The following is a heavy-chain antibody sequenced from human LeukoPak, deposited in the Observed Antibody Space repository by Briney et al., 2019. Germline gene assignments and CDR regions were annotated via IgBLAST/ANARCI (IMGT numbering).Heavy chain of an antibody. D-gene: IGHD3-10*01. V-gene: IGHV4-34*01. J-gene: IGHJ4*02. Sequence: SETLSLTCGVYGGSVSDYYWSWIRQPPGKGLEWIGEINHSGSTNYNPSLKSRVTISVDMSKNQLSLKWTSVTAADTAVYYCARGGRSEYFGSGSHDYWGQGTLVTVSS. CDR3: ARGGRSEYFGSGSHDY. CDR2: INHSGST. CDR1: GGSVSDYY.